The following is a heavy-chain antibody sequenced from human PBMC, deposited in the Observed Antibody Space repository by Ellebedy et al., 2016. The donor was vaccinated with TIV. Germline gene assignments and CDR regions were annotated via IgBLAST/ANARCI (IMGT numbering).Heavy chain of an antibody. D-gene: IGHD3-22*01. CDR1: GFTFSSFA. V-gene: IGHV3-23*01. Sequence: GGSLRLSCAASGFTFSSFAMHWVRQAPGKGLEWLSVISGGGDSTYHAGSVKGRSTITRDNSKNTLYLQMDRLRAEDTAVYYCAKGTSSGFNYDRVGFEYWGQGALVTVYS. CDR2: ISGGGDST. J-gene: IGHJ4*02. CDR3: AKGTSSGFNYDRVGFEY.